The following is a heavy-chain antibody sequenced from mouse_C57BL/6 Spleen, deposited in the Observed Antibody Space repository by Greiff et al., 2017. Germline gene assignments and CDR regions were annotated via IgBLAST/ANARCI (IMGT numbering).Heavy chain of an antibody. V-gene: IGHV1-82*01. CDR1: GYAFSSSW. J-gene: IGHJ4*01. Sequence: VQLVESGPELVKPGASVKISCKASGYAFSSSWMNWVKQRPGKGLEWIGRIYPGDGDTNYNGKFKGKATLTADKSSSTAYMQLSSLTSEDSAVYFCAGALGGAMDYWGQGTSVTVSS. CDR3: AGALGGAMDY. D-gene: IGHD4-1*01. CDR2: IYPGDGDT.